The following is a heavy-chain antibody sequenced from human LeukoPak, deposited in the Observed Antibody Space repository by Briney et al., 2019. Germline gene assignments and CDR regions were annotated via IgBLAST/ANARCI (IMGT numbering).Heavy chain of an antibody. CDR3: TRDQTPYY. CDR2: IRSKVYGGTP. Sequence: GGSLRLSCAASGSTFSSYGMSWVRQAPGKGLEWVGFIRSKVYGGTPEYAASVKGRFTISRDDSQGIAYLQMNSLKTEDTAVYYCTRDQTPYYWGQGTLVTVSS. J-gene: IGHJ4*02. V-gene: IGHV3-49*04. CDR1: GSTFSSYG.